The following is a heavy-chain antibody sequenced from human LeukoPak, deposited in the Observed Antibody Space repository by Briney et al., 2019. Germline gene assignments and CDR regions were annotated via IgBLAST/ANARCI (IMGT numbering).Heavy chain of an antibody. CDR2: ISYDGRDT. V-gene: IGHV3-30*04. CDR3: ARADFYGSGSHPPGGFDY. J-gene: IGHJ4*02. Sequence: GRSLSLSCAASGFTLSTYAMHWVRQAPGEGLKWVAVISYDGRDTYYADSVRGRFTISRDSSKNTLYLQMTSLRAEDTAVYYCARADFYGSGSHPPGGFDYWGQGTLVTVSS. CDR1: GFTLSTYA. D-gene: IGHD3-10*01.